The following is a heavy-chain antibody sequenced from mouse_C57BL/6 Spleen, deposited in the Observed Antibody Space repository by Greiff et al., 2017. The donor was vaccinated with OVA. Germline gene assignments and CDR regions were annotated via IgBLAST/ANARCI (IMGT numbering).Heavy chain of an antibody. D-gene: IGHD1-1*01. Sequence: QVQLKESGPGLVAPSQSLSITCTVSGFSLTSYGVHWVRQPPGKGLEWLVVIWSDGSTTYNSALKSRLSISKDNSKSQVFLKMNSLQTDDTAMYYCARQSPYYYGSPYAMDYWGQGTSVTVSS. V-gene: IGHV2-6-1*01. CDR2: IWSDGST. J-gene: IGHJ4*01. CDR3: ARQSPYYYGSPYAMDY. CDR1: GFSLTSYG.